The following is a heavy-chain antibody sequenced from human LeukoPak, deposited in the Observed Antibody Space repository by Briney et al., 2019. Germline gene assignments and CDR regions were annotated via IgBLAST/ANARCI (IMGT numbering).Heavy chain of an antibody. J-gene: IGHJ5*02. D-gene: IGHD2-2*01. CDR2: INHSGST. CDR1: GXSFSGYY. V-gene: IGHV4-34*01. Sequence: PSETLSLTCAVYGXSFSGYYWSWIRQPPGKGLEWIGEINHSGSTNYNPSLKSRVTISVDTSKNQFSLKLSSVTAADPAVYYCARRKRSGCSSTSCLLNWFDPWGQGTLVTVSS. CDR3: ARRKRSGCSSTSCLLNWFDP.